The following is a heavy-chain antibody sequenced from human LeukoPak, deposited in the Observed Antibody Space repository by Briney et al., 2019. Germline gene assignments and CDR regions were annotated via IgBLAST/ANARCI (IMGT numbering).Heavy chain of an antibody. D-gene: IGHD4-17*01. CDR3: ARRATTVTTGYYYYYMDV. J-gene: IGHJ6*03. CDR1: GGSINSRSYY. Sequence: PSETLSLTCTVSGGSINSRSYYWGWIRQPPGKGLEWIGSVYYGGTTYYNPSLKSRVTISEDTSKNQFSLKLSSVTAAAADVSYCARRATTVTTGYYYYYMDVWGKGTTVTVSS. CDR2: VYYGGTT. V-gene: IGHV4-39*01.